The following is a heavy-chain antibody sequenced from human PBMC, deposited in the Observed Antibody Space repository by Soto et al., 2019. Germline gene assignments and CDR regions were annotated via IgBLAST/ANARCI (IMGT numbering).Heavy chain of an antibody. CDR2: IDQTGAYT. D-gene: IGHD3-3*01. CDR1: GFTFSSYS. CDR3: VSWIFAHFDH. J-gene: IGHJ4*02. V-gene: IGHV3-23*05. Sequence: XESLRLSCAASGFTFSSYSMNWARQAPGTGLEWVSSIDQTGAYTNYAESVKGRFTISRDNSRNTLDLQMNSLRAADTALYYCVSWIFAHFDHWGQGTPVTVSS.